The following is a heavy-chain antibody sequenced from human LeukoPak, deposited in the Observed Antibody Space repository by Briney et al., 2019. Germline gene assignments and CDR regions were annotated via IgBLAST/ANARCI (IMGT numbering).Heavy chain of an antibody. CDR3: ARVADTSGYYYALEYYFDF. V-gene: IGHV4-59*01. J-gene: IGHJ4*02. Sequence: SETLSLTCTVSGGSISSYYWSWIRQPPGKGLEWIGYIYYSGSTNYNPSLKSRVTISVDTSKNQFSLKLSSVTAADTAVYYCARVADTSGYYYALEYYFDFWGQGTLVTVSS. CDR2: IYYSGST. CDR1: GGSISSYY. D-gene: IGHD3-22*01.